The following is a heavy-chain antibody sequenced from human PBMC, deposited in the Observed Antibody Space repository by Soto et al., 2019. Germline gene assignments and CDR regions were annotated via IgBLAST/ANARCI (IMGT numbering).Heavy chain of an antibody. V-gene: IGHV1-69*12. Sequence: QVQLVQSGAEVKKPGSSVKVSCKASGGTFSNYAISWVRQAPGQGLEWMGGILPIFGTANYAQKFQGRVTITADESTSTAYMELSSLRSEDTAVYYCARIAVAGFSMRAPFAYWGQGTLVTVSS. CDR3: ARIAVAGFSMRAPFAY. CDR2: ILPIFGTA. D-gene: IGHD6-19*01. CDR1: GGTFSNYA. J-gene: IGHJ4*02.